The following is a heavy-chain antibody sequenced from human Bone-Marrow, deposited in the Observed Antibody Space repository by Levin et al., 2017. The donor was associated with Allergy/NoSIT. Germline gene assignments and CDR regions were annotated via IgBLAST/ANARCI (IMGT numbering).Heavy chain of an antibody. Sequence: SSETLSLTCNVSGGSISTYYWSWIRQPPGKGLEWIGSADYSGSSNYNPSLKSRVTISVDTSKNQFSLNLNSVTAADTAMYYCARDRIEVSANWFDPWGQGTLVTVSS. CDR3: ARDRIEVSANWFDP. D-gene: IGHD6-19*01. CDR1: GGSISTYY. V-gene: IGHV4-59*01. CDR2: ADYSGSS. J-gene: IGHJ5*02.